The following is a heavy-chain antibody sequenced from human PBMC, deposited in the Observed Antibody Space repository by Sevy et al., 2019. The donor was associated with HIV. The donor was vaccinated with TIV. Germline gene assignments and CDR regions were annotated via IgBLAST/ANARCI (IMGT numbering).Heavy chain of an antibody. V-gene: IGHV5-51*07. J-gene: IGHJ3*02. CDR1: GYSFTSYW. D-gene: IGHD1-26*01. CDR2: IYPGDSDT. CDR3: ARPAGVGATLDDAFDI. Sequence: GESLKISCKGSGYSFTSYWIGWVHQMPGKGLEWMGIIYPGDSDTRYSPSFQGQVTISADKSISTAYLQWSSLKASDTAMYYCARPAGVGATLDDAFDIWGQGTMVTVSS.